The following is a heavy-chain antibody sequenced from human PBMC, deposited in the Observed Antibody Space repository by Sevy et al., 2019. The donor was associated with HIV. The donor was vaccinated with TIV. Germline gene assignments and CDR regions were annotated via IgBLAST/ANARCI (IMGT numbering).Heavy chain of an antibody. Sequence: ASVKVSCKASGYNFRKYTMNWVRQAPGQGLEWMGWINTDTGNPTYAQGFTGRFVFSLDTSASTTYLQITSLKAEDTAVYYCARGAYYGSGYYYFDPWGQGTLVTVSS. CDR1: GYNFRKYT. CDR2: INTDTGNP. D-gene: IGHD3-10*01. V-gene: IGHV7-4-1*02. CDR3: ARGAYYGSGYYYFDP. J-gene: IGHJ5*02.